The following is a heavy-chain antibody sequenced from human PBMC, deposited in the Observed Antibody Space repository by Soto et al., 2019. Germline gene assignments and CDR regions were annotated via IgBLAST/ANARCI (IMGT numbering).Heavy chain of an antibody. CDR2: INHSGST. CDR3: ARERAVLRFLEWSLFDY. V-gene: IGHV4-34*01. CDR1: GGSFSGYY. J-gene: IGHJ4*02. D-gene: IGHD3-3*01. Sequence: SETLSLTCAVYGGSFSGYYWSWIRQPPGKGLEWIGEINHSGSTNYNPSLKSRVTISVDTSKNQFSLKLSSVTAADTAVYYCARERAVLRFLEWSLFDYWGQGTLVTVSS.